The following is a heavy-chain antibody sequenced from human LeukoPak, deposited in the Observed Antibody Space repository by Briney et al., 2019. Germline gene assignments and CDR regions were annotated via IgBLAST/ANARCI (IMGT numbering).Heavy chain of an antibody. Sequence: ASVKVSCKASGYTFTGYYMHWVRQAPGQGLEWMGWINPNSGDTNYAQKFQGRVTMTRDTSISTAHMELSRLRSDDTAVYYCARGDYGVHLSHFDYWGQGTLVTVSS. CDR2: INPNSGDT. D-gene: IGHD4-17*01. V-gene: IGHV1-2*02. J-gene: IGHJ4*02. CDR3: ARGDYGVHLSHFDY. CDR1: GYTFTGYY.